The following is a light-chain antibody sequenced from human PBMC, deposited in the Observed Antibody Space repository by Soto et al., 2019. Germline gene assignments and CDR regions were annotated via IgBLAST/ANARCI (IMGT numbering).Light chain of an antibody. J-gene: IGKJ5*01. CDR1: QSISSW. CDR3: QQYNSYPIT. Sequence: DIQMTQSPSTLSASVGDRVTITCRASQSISSWLAWYQQKPGKAPKLLIYDASNLESGVPSRFSGSGSGTEFTLTISSLQPDDFATYYCQQYNSYPITFGQGPRLEIK. V-gene: IGKV1-5*01. CDR2: DAS.